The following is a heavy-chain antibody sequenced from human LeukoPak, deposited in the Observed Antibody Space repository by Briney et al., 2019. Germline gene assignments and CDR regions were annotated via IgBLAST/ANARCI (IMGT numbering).Heavy chain of an antibody. V-gene: IGHV4-38-2*02. CDR1: GYSISSGYY. CDR2: IYHSGST. CDR3: ARVGFWSGYRIDY. D-gene: IGHD3-3*01. J-gene: IGHJ4*02. Sequence: PSETLSLTCTVSGYSISSGYYWGWIRQPPGKGLEWIGSIYHSGSTYYNPSLKSRVTISVDASKNQFSLKLSSVTAADTAVYYCARVGFWSGYRIDYWGQGTLVTVSS.